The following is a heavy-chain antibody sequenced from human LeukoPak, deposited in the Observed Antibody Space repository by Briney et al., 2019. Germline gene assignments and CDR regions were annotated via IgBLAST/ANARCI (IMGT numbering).Heavy chain of an antibody. V-gene: IGHV3-33*08. J-gene: IGHJ6*02. CDR3: ARNSREWLFSPDV. D-gene: IGHD3-3*01. CDR1: GFTFSSHW. CDR2: IWYDGSNK. Sequence: PGGSLRLSCAASGFTFSSHWMSWVRQAPGKGLEWVAVIWYDGSNKYYADSVKGRFTISRDNSKNTLYLQMNSLRAEDTAVYYCARNSREWLFSPDVWGQGTTVTVSS.